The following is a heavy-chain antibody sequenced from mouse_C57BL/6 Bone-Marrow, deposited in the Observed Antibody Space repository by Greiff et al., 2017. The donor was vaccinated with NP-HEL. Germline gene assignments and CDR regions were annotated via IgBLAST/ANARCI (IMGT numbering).Heavy chain of an antibody. V-gene: IGHV1-81*01. D-gene: IGHD1-1*01. CDR2: IYPRSGNT. CDR3: ARRDYGSSQFAY. J-gene: IGHJ3*01. CDR1: GYTFTSYG. Sequence: VQLQQSGAELARPGASVKLSCKASGYTFTSYGISWVKQRTGQGLEWIGEIYPRSGNTYYNEKFKGKATLTADKSSSTAYMELRSLTSEDSAVYVCARRDYGSSQFAYWGQGTLVTVSA.